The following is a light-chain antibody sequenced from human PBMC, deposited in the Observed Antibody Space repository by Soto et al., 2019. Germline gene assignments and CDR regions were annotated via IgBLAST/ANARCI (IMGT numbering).Light chain of an antibody. J-gene: IGKJ3*01. Sequence: DIQMTQSPSTLSASVGDRVTITCRASQNINTWLAWYQQKPGKAPKLLIYRASSLESGVPSRFSGCGSGTEFTLTISSLQPEDFSTYYCQHDDTCSGTFGPRTKVDVK. CDR2: RAS. CDR3: QHDDTCSGT. CDR1: QNINTW. V-gene: IGKV1-5*03.